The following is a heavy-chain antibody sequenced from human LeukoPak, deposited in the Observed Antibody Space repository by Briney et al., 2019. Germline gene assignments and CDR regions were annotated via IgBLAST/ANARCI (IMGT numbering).Heavy chain of an antibody. V-gene: IGHV4-34*01. Sequence: SETLSLTCAVYSGSFSGYYWSWIRQPPGKGQEWIGEINQSGSTKYNPSLESRVTISVDTSKNQFSLKLSSMTAAATAVYYCARGPGSGSYFAWFDTWGQGALVTVSS. CDR2: INQSGST. J-gene: IGHJ5*02. CDR1: SGSFSGYY. D-gene: IGHD3-10*01. CDR3: ARGPGSGSYFAWFDT.